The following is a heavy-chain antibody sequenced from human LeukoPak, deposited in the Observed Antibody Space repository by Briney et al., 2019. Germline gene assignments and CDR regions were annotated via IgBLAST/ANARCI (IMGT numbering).Heavy chain of an antibody. CDR1: GFTFDDYA. CDR3: AKDQTGGLSAFDY. J-gene: IGHJ4*02. V-gene: IGHV3-9*01. D-gene: IGHD2/OR15-2a*01. Sequence: GRSLRLSCAASGFTFDDYAMHWVRQAPGKGLEWVSGISWNSGSIGYADSVKGRFTISRDNSKNTLYLQMNSLRAEDTAVYYCAKDQTGGLSAFDYWGQGTLVTVSS. CDR2: ISWNSGSI.